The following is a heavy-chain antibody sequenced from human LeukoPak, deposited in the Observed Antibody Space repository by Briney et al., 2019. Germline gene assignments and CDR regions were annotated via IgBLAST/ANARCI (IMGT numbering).Heavy chain of an antibody. CDR1: GFTVRNNY. V-gene: IGHV3-53*01. CDR3: AGDKTTGGWYEFDY. CDR2: IYSGGST. Sequence: PGGSLRLSCAASGFTVRNNYMSWVRQAPGKGLEWVSLIYSGGSTYYADSVKGRFTISRDTSKNTVSLQMNSLRAEDTAVYYCAGDKTTGGWYEFDYWGQGTLVTVSS. J-gene: IGHJ4*02. D-gene: IGHD6-19*01.